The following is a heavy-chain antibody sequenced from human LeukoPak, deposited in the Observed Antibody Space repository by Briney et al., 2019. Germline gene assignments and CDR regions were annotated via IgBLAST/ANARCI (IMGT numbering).Heavy chain of an antibody. Sequence: PSETLSLTCTVSNYSLSTDYYWGWIRPPPGKGREWIGTIYHSGSTYYNPSLKSRVTISVDTSKNQFSLKLSSVTAADTAVYYCARYDVWGSYRAFDYWGQGTLVTVSS. D-gene: IGHD3-16*02. CDR3: ARYDVWGSYRAFDY. V-gene: IGHV4-38-2*02. J-gene: IGHJ4*02. CDR2: IYHSGST. CDR1: NYSLSTDYY.